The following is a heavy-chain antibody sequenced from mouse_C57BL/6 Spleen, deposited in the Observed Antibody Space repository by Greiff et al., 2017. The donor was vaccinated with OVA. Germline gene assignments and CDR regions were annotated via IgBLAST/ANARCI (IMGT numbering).Heavy chain of an antibody. J-gene: IGHJ4*01. CDR2: ISYSGST. CDR3: ARYLPSGAYAMDY. D-gene: IGHD3-1*01. V-gene: IGHV3-8*01. CDR1: GYSITSDY. Sequence: EVKLMESGPGLAKPSQTLSLTCSVTGYSITSDYWNWIRKFPGNKLEYMGYISYSGSTYYNPSLKSRISITRDTSKNQYYLQLNTVTTEDTATYYCARYLPSGAYAMDYWGQGTSVTVSS.